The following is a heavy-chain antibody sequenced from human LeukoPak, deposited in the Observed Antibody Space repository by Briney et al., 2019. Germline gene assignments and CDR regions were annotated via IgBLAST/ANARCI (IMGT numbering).Heavy chain of an antibody. CDR2: INPSRNT. J-gene: IGHJ4*02. D-gene: IGHD6-19*01. CDR3: ARAPPEESWLVYFDS. CDR1: GGSFSGYY. Sequence: MPSETLSLTCAVFGGSFSGYYWNWIRQPPGKGLEWIGQINPSRNTNYNPSLKSRVTISVDTSKNQFSLSLRSVTPADTAMYFCARAPPEESWLVYFDSWGQGTLVTVSS. V-gene: IGHV4-34*01.